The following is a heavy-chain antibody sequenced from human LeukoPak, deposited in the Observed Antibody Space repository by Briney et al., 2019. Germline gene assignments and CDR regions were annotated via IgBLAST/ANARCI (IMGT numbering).Heavy chain of an antibody. J-gene: IGHJ4*02. Sequence: GGSLRLSCAASGFTFSSYSMNWVRQAPGKGLEWVSSISSSSYIYYADSVKGRFTISRDNAKNSLYLQMNSLRAEDTAVYYCARSSVYGDYPPGWGQGTLVTVSS. CDR3: ARSSVYGDYPPG. CDR2: ISSSSYI. D-gene: IGHD4-17*01. CDR1: GFTFSSYS. V-gene: IGHV3-21*01.